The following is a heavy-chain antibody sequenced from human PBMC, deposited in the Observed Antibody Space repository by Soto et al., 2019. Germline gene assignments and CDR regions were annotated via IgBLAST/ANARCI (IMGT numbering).Heavy chain of an antibody. V-gene: IGHV1-3*01. CDR3: ARDPGVGPASRPGFDI. J-gene: IGHJ3*02. CDR2: INAGNGDT. D-gene: IGHD1-26*01. Sequence: QVQLVQSGAEVKKPGASVKVACKASAYTFTNYAMHWARQAPGQRLEWMGWINAGNGDTKYSQKFQGRVSITRDTSASTVYMELSSLRSEDTAVYYCARDPGVGPASRPGFDIWGQGTMVTISS. CDR1: AYTFTNYA.